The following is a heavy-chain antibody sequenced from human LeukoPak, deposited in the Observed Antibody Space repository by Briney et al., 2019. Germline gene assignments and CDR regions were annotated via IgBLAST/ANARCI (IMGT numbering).Heavy chain of an antibody. CDR3: ARQETSDVWDHYYGMDV. J-gene: IGHJ6*02. D-gene: IGHD1-26*01. CDR2: IYYDGST. V-gene: IGHV4-39*01. Sequence: GSLRLSCTASGFTFSGYSMNWIRQAPGKGLEWIGNIYYDGSTYYNPSLKSRLTISIDTSKNQFSLKLSSVTATDTAVYYCARQETSDVWDHYYGMDVWGQGTAVTVSS. CDR1: GFTFSGYS.